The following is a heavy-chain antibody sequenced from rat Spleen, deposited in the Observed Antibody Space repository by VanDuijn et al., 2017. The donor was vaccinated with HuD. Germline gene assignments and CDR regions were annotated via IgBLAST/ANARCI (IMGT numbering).Heavy chain of an antibody. V-gene: IGHV5-20*01. CDR2: ISNIDDT. D-gene: IGHD1-12*02. J-gene: IGHJ1*01. CDR1: GFTFSDYY. Sequence: EVQLVESDGGLVQPGRSLKLSCAASGFTFSDYYMAWVRQAPTKGLEWVASISNIDDTYYSDSVKGRFSVSRDNAKSTLYLQMNSLRSEDTATYYCTRGYYDGSYYSDYWYFDFWGPGTMVTVSS. CDR3: TRGYYDGSYYSDYWYFDF.